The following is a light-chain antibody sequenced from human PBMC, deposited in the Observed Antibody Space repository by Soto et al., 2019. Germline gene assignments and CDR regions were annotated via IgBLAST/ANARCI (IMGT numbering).Light chain of an antibody. Sequence: DIQMNQSPSSLFASVGDRVTITCRASQTVRTYLNWYQQRPGKAPTLLIYAASSLQSSVPPRFSGAGAETDFTLTINGLQPEDFATYYCQQTCSTPITFGQGTRLE. CDR2: AAS. J-gene: IGKJ5*01. V-gene: IGKV1-39*01. CDR1: QTVRTY. CDR3: QQTCSTPIT.